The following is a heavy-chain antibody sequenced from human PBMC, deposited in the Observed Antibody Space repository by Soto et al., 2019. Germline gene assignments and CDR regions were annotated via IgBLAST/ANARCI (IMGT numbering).Heavy chain of an antibody. CDR2: IYYSGST. V-gene: IGHV4-30-4*01. CDR3: ASQYSSSSYYYYGMDV. J-gene: IGHJ6*02. CDR1: GGSISSGDYY. Sequence: SETLSLTCTVSGGSISSGDYYWSWIRQPPGKGLEWIGYIYYSGSTYYNPSLKSRVTISVDTSKNQFSLKLSSVTAADTAVYYCASQYSSSSYYYYGMDVWGQGTTLTVSS. D-gene: IGHD6-6*01.